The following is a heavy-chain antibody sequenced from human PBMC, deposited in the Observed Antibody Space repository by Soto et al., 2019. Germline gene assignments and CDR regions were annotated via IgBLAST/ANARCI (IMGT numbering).Heavy chain of an antibody. J-gene: IGHJ6*02. Sequence: QVQLVQSGAEVKKPGSSVKVSCKASAGTFSSYTISWVRQAPGQGLEWMGRIIPILGIPNYAQKFQGRVTITADKSTSTAYMELSSLRSEDTAVYYCARFRGSYGMDVWGQGTTVTVSS. V-gene: IGHV1-69*02. CDR1: AGTFSSYT. CDR3: ARFRGSYGMDV. CDR2: IIPILGIP. D-gene: IGHD3-10*01.